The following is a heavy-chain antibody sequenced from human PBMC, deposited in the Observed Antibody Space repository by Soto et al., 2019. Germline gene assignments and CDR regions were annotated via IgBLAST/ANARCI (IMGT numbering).Heavy chain of an antibody. CDR1: GGSFSGYY. J-gene: IGHJ5*02. Sequence: QVQLQQWGAGLLKPSETLSLTCAVYGGSFSGYYWSWIRQPPGKGLEWIGEINHSGSTNYNPSLKSRVTISVDTSKNQFSLKLSSVTAADTAVYYCARVVVVAAKGLQTSNWFDPWGQGTLVTVSS. CDR2: INHSGST. D-gene: IGHD2-15*01. CDR3: ARVVVVAAKGLQTSNWFDP. V-gene: IGHV4-34*01.